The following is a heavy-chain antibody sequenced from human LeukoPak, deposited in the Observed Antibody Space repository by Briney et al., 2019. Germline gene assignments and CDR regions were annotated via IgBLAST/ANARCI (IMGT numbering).Heavy chain of an antibody. CDR3: AKDRSFYGYGMDV. J-gene: IGHJ6*02. D-gene: IGHD4-17*01. CDR1: GFTFSSYS. V-gene: IGHV3-30*18. Sequence: GGSLRLSCAASGFTFSSYSMNWVRQAPGKGLEWVAVISYDGSNKYYADSVKGRFTISRDNSKNTLYLQMNSLRAEDTAVYYCAKDRSFYGYGMDVWGQGTTVTVSS. CDR2: ISYDGSNK.